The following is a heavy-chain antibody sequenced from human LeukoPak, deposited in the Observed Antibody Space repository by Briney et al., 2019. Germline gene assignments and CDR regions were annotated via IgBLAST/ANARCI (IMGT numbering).Heavy chain of an antibody. Sequence: GGSLRLSCAAPGFTFSRYSMNWVRQAPGKGLEWVSSISSSSSYIYYADSVKGRFTISRDNAKNSLYLQVNSLRAEDTAVFSCVRDGRKSRVVDIVRKKETGYYYYMDVWGKGTTVTVSS. V-gene: IGHV3-21*01. CDR1: GFTFSRYS. J-gene: IGHJ6*03. CDR2: ISSSSSYI. CDR3: VRDGRKSRVVDIVRKKETGYYYYMDV. D-gene: IGHD2-2*03.